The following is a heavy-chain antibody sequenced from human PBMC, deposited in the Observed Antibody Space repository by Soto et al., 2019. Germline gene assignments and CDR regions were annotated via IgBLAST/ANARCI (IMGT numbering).Heavy chain of an antibody. Sequence: ESGGGLVKPGGSLRLSCAASGFTFSSYSMNWVRQAPGKGLEWVSSISSSSSYIYYADSVKGRFTISRDNAKNSLYLQMNSLRAEDTAVYYCARAYRTSHYYYYGMDVWGQGTTVTVSS. V-gene: IGHV3-21*01. CDR2: ISSSSSYI. CDR1: GFTFSSYS. J-gene: IGHJ6*02. D-gene: IGHD3-16*01. CDR3: ARAYRTSHYYYYGMDV.